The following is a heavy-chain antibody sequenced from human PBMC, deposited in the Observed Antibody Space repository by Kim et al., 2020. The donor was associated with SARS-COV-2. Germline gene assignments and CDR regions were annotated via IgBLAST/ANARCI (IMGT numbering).Heavy chain of an antibody. D-gene: IGHD3-16*01. CDR3: AKMPFGDRRAFDV. V-gene: IGHV5-10-1*01. J-gene: IGHJ3*01. Sequence: NYSPSFQGHVTLSVAKSINTAYLHWSSLQASDSAIYYCAKMPFGDRRAFDVWGQGTIVTVSS.